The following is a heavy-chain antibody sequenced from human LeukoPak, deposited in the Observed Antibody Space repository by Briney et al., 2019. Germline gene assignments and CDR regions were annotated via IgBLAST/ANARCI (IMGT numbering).Heavy chain of an antibody. J-gene: IGHJ4*02. CDR1: GFTFSSYG. Sequence: PGGSLRLSCAASGFTFSSYGMPWVRQAPGKGLEWVAVISYDGSNKYYADSVKGRFTISRDNSKNTLYLQMNSLRAEDTAVYYCAKDPGVAAAGNYFDYRGQGTLVTVSS. D-gene: IGHD6-13*01. CDR2: ISYDGSNK. V-gene: IGHV3-30*18. CDR3: AKDPGVAAAGNYFDY.